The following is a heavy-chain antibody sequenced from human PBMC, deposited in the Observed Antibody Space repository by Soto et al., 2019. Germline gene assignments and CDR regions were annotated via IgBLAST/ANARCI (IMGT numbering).Heavy chain of an antibody. Sequence: ASETLSLTCAVYGGSFSGYYWSWIRQPPGKGLEWIGEINHSGSTNYNPSLKSRVTISVDTSKNQFSLKLSSVTAADTAVYYCARVGRGYSYGYGAGWFDPWGQGTLVTVSS. D-gene: IGHD5-18*01. CDR1: GGSFSGYY. J-gene: IGHJ5*02. CDR2: INHSGST. CDR3: ARVGRGYSYGYGAGWFDP. V-gene: IGHV4-34*01.